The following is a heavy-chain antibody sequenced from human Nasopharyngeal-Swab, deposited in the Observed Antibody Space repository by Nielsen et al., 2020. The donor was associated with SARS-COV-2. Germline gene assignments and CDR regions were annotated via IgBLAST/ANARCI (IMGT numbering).Heavy chain of an antibody. V-gene: IGHV1-2*06. J-gene: IGHJ2*01. CDR2: INPNSGGT. CDR1: GYTFTGYY. D-gene: IGHD3-22*01. Sequence: ASVKVSCKASGYTFTGYYMHWVRQAPGQGLEWMGRINPNSGGTNYAQKFQGRVTMTRDTSISTAYMELSRLRSDDTAVYYCARRPYDSSGYLFDLWGRGTLVTVSS. CDR3: ARRPYDSSGYLFDL.